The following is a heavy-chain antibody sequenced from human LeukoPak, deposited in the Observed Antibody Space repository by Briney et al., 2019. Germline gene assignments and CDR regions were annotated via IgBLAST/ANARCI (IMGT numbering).Heavy chain of an antibody. CDR2: ISGSGGST. V-gene: IGHV3-23*01. D-gene: IGHD1-26*01. CDR1: GFTFSSYA. Sequence: GGSLRLSCAASGFTFSSYAMDWVRQAPGKGLEWVSGISGSGGSTYYADSVKGRFTISRDNSKNTLYLQMNSLRAGDTAVYYCAKGLVGGASFDYWGQGTLVTVSS. J-gene: IGHJ4*02. CDR3: AKGLVGGASFDY.